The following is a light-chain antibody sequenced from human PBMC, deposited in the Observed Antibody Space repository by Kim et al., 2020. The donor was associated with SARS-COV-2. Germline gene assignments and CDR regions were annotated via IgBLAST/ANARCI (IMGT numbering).Light chain of an antibody. CDR1: QGISSW. Sequence: ASVGDRVTITCRASQGISSWLAWYQQKPGKAPKLLIYAASSLQSGVPSRFSGSGSGTDFTLTISSLPAEDVAVYYCHQFYSSLYTFGQGTKVDIK. CDR2: AAS. V-gene: IGKV1D-16*01. J-gene: IGKJ2*01. CDR3: HQFYSSLYT.